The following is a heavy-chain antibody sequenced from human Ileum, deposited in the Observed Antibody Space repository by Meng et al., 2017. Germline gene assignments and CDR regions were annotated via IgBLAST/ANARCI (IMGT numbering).Heavy chain of an antibody. D-gene: IGHD2-15*01. CDR1: GGSISSSFY. J-gene: IGHJ4*02. Sequence: QVQLQESGPGLVEPSGTLSLTCTVSGGSISSSFYWRWVRQSPGKGLEWIGQIYLAGSPNYNPSLESRVTISVDKSKNQFSLRLTSVTAADTAIFYCVRHGGKYFDSWGQGTLVTVSS. CDR2: IYLAGSP. V-gene: IGHV4-4*02. CDR3: VRHGGKYFDS.